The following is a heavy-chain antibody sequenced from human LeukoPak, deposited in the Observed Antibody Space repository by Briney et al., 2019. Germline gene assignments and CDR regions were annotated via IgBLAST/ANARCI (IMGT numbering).Heavy chain of an antibody. D-gene: IGHD1-26*01. CDR3: AKGGGVGATTDYYYYYMDV. Sequence: PGGSLRLSCAASGFTFSSYGMHWVRQAPGKGLEWVAVISYDGSNKYYADSVKGRFTISRDNSKNTLYLQMNSLRAEDTAVYYCAKGGGVGATTDYYYYYMDVWGKGTTVTVSS. CDR2: ISYDGSNK. CDR1: GFTFSSYG. V-gene: IGHV3-30*18. J-gene: IGHJ6*03.